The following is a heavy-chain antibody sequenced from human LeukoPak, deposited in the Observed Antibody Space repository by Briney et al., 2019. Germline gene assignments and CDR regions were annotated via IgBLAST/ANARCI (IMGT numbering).Heavy chain of an antibody. Sequence: GGSLRLSCAASGFTFSSYSMNWVRQAPGKGLEWVANIKQDGSRIHYVDSVKGRFTISRDNAKNSLYLQMNSLRAEDTAVYYCARDPGIAAAGTVGYFDFWGQGTLVTVSS. CDR2: IKQDGSRI. CDR1: GFTFSSYS. CDR3: ARDPGIAAAGTVGYFDF. D-gene: IGHD6-13*01. V-gene: IGHV3-7*01. J-gene: IGHJ4*02.